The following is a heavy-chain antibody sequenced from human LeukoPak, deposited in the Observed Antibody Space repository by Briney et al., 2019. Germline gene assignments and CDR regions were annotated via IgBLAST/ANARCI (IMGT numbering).Heavy chain of an antibody. D-gene: IGHD3-10*01. V-gene: IGHV1-46*03. CDR3: AREPPGYAFDI. CDR2: INPSGGST. CDR1: GYTFTSYY. J-gene: IGHJ3*02. Sequence: GASVKVSCKASGYTFTSYYMHWVRQAPGQGLEWMGIINPSGGSTSYAKKFQGRVTMTRDTSTSTVYMELSSLRSEDTAVYYCAREPPGYAFDIWGQGTMVTVSS.